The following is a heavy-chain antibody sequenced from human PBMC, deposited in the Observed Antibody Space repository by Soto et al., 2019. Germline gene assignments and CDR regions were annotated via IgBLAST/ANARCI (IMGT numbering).Heavy chain of an antibody. D-gene: IGHD4-17*01. Sequence: QVQLVESGGGVVQPGRSLRLSCAASGFTFSSYGMHWVRQAPGKGLEWVAVISYDGSNKYYADSVKGRFTISRDNSKNTPYLQMNSLRAEDTAVYYCAKDVETTVTTSDWGQGTLVTVSS. V-gene: IGHV3-30*18. CDR3: AKDVETTVTTSD. J-gene: IGHJ4*02. CDR2: ISYDGSNK. CDR1: GFTFSSYG.